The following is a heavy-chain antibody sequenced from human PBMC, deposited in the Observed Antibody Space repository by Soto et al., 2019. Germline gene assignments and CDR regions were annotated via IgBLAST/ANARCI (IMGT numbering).Heavy chain of an antibody. CDR3: AKDKSGTTACDV. CDR2: INERGGST. CDR1: GFTFSTYA. Sequence: PWGSLRLSCADSGFTFSTYALSWVRQAPGKGLEWVSAINERGGSTYYADSVKGRFTISRDNSKNTLYLQMNSLRAEDTALYYCAKDKSGTTACDVWGKGKLVSVS. D-gene: IGHD1-1*01. V-gene: IGHV3-23*01. J-gene: IGHJ3*01.